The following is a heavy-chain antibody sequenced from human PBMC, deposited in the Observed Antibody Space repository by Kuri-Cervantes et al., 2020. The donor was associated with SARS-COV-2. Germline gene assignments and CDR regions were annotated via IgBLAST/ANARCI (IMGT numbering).Heavy chain of an antibody. V-gene: IGHV4-59*01. CDR2: IHDSGST. J-gene: IGHJ6*02. D-gene: IGHD3-16*02. Sequence: ESLKISCTVSGGSLSTYYWSWIRQPPGKGLEWIGYIHDSGSTNYNPSLKSRVTISVDTSSKQFSLKLNSVTAADTAVYYCARGVIVTGPNDYYYYYGMDVWGQGTTVTVSS. CDR1: GGSLSTYY. CDR3: ARGVIVTGPNDYYYYYGMDV.